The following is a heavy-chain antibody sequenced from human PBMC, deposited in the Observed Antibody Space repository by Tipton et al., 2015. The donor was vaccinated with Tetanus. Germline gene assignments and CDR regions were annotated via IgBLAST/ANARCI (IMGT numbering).Heavy chain of an antibody. J-gene: IGHJ6*02. CDR1: GFTFSSYA. D-gene: IGHD2-2*01. CDR2: IYWGSNRK. V-gene: IGHV3-9*01. Sequence: SLRLSCAASGFTFSSYAMSWVRQAPGKGLEWVSGIYWGSNRKDYAASVKGRFTISRDNARNSLYLEMNSLKSEDTALYYCTKDLSPGGADVWGQGTTVTVSS. CDR3: TKDLSPGGADV.